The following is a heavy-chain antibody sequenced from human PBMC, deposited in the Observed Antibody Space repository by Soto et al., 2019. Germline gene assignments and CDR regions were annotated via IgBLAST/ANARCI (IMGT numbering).Heavy chain of an antibody. D-gene: IGHD2-21*02. CDR3: AGAVSDFDVRRYRTSYFDQ. CDR1: GASVSTGVYY. CDR2: IDNSGST. Sequence: QVQLYESGPEMVQPSQTLSLSCTVSGASVSTGVYYWTWIRQHPGKGLEWIGYIDNSGSTYYNPSLTGRVGISVDTSKNQFSLSLRSLTAADTAFYYCAGAVSDFDVRRYRTSYFDQWGQGILVTVSS. V-gene: IGHV4-31*03. J-gene: IGHJ4*02.